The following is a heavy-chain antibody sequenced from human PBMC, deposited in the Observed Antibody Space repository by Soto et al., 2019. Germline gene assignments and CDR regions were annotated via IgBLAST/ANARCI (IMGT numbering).Heavy chain of an antibody. CDR3: AKALYGVFTY. D-gene: IGHD2-8*01. J-gene: IGHJ4*02. V-gene: IGHV3-23*01. Sequence: EVRLLESGGGLVQPGGSLRLSCAASGFTFSVYAMSWVRQAPGKGLAWVSGISGSGDSTHYADSVKGRFTVSRDNSKSMLYLQTNSLRAEDTAIYYCAKALYGVFTYWGQGTLVTVSS. CDR2: ISGSGDST. CDR1: GFTFSVYA.